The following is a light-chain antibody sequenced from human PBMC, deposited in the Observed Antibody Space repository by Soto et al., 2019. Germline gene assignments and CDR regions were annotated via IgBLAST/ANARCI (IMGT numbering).Light chain of an antibody. CDR2: DAS. CDR1: QSIGTW. J-gene: IGKJ5*01. CDR3: RQYKTYT. V-gene: IGKV1-5*01. Sequence: EIQLTQSTPYLSASVGERVNITCRASQSIGTWLAWHQQKPGKAPNLLMFDASTLRTGVPSRFSGSGDGTEFTLSISSLQPDDSAIYFCRQYKTYTFGRGTRLE.